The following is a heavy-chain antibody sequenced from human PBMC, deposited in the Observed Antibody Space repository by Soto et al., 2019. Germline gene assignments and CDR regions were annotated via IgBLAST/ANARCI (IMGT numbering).Heavy chain of an antibody. CDR3: AREPRPQQQLVRNNWFDP. D-gene: IGHD6-13*01. V-gene: IGHV1-69*08. J-gene: IGHJ5*02. Sequence: QVQLVQSGAEVKKSGSSVKVSCKASGGTFSSYTISWVRQAPGQGLEWMGRIIPILGIANYAQKFQGRVTLTAEXXTXTXXMERSSLRSEDTAVYYCAREPRPQQQLVRNNWFDPWGQGTLVTVSS. CDR2: IIPILGIA. CDR1: GGTFSSYT.